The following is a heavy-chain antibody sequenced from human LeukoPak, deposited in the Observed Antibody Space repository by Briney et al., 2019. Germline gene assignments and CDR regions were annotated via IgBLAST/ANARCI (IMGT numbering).Heavy chain of an antibody. D-gene: IGHD6-13*01. Sequence: GGSLRLSCAASGFTFSSYAMSWVRQAPGKGLEWVSAISGSGGSTYYADSVKGRFTISRDNSKNTLYLQMNSLRAEDTAEYYCAKDLPTFGSSSWHPAFDYWGQGTLVTVSS. CDR1: GFTFSSYA. J-gene: IGHJ4*02. CDR2: ISGSGGST. CDR3: AKDLPTFGSSSWHPAFDY. V-gene: IGHV3-23*01.